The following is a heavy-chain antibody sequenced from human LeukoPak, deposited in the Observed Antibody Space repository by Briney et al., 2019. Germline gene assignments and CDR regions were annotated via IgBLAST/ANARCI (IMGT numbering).Heavy chain of an antibody. V-gene: IGHV1-46*01. Sequence: GSVKVSCKASGYTFTSYYMHWVRQAPGQGLEWMGIINPSGGSTSYAQKFQGRVTMTRDTSTSTVYMELSSLRSEDTAVYYCARAPGRQGHYMDVWGKGTTVTVSS. CDR3: ARAPGRQGHYMDV. J-gene: IGHJ6*03. CDR2: INPSGGST. CDR1: GYTFTSYY.